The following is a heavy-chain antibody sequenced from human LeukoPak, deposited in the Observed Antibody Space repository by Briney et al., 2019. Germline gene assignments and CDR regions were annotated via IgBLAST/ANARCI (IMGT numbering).Heavy chain of an antibody. V-gene: IGHV4-61*02. CDR3: ARVAPAPLWYFDL. CDR2: IYTSGST. J-gene: IGHJ2*01. CDR1: GGPISSGSYY. Sequence: PSQTLSLTCTVSGGPISSGSYYWSWIRQPAGKGLEWIRRIYTSGSTNYNPSLKSRVTISVDTSKNQFSLKLSSVTAADTAVYYCARVAPAPLWYFDLWGRGTLVTVSS.